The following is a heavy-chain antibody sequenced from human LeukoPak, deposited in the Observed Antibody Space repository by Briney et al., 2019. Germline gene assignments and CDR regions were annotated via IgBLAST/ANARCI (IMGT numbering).Heavy chain of an antibody. Sequence: GGPLRLSCAASEFTFSRYWMSWVRQAPGKGLECVANIKQYGSEKYYVDSVKGRFTLSRDNAKNSLYLQMNSLRAEDTAVSYCARDYRSNDFWSGYTEYFDYWGQGTLVTVSS. J-gene: IGHJ4*02. D-gene: IGHD3-3*01. CDR3: ARDYRSNDFWSGYTEYFDY. V-gene: IGHV3-7*05. CDR2: IKQYGSEK. CDR1: EFTFSRYW.